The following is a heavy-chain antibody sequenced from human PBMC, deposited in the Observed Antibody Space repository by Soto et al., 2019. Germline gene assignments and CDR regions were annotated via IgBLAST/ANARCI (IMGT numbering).Heavy chain of an antibody. CDR1: GGTFSSYA. CDR3: ARPLGERWLQPKWDDAFDI. V-gene: IGHV1-69*01. J-gene: IGHJ3*02. D-gene: IGHD3-16*01. CDR2: IIPIFGTA. Sequence: QVQLVQSGAEVKKPGSSVKVSCKASGGTFSSYAISWVRQAPGQGLEWMGGIIPIFGTANYAQKFQGRVTITADESTSTAYMELSSLRSEDTAVYYCARPLGERWLQPKWDDAFDIWGQGTMVTVSS.